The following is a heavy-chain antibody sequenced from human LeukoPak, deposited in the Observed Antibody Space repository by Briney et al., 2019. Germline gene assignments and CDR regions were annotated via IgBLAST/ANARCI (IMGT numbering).Heavy chain of an antibody. J-gene: IGHJ4*02. CDR3: ARDIVSAYSSGWYFFSSAY. CDR2: INWNGGST. CDR1: GFTFDDYG. D-gene: IGHD6-19*01. Sequence: PGGSLRLSCAASGFTFDDYGMSWVRQAPGKGLEWVSSINWNGGSTGYADSVKGRFTISRDNAKNSLYLQMYSLRAEDTALYYCARDIVSAYSSGWYFFSSAYWGQGTLVTVSS. V-gene: IGHV3-20*04.